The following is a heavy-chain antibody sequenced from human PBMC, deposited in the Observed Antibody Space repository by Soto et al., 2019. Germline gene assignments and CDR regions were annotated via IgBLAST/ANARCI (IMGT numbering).Heavy chain of an antibody. V-gene: IGHV3-33*01. CDR3: ARSAVAGENLDY. D-gene: IGHD6-19*01. CDR2: IWYDGSNK. CDR1: GFTFSSYG. J-gene: IGHJ4*02. Sequence: GGSLRLSCAASGFTFSSYGMHWVRQAPGKGLEWVAVIWYDGSNKYYADSVKGRFTISRDNSKNTLYLQMNSLRAGDTAVYYCARSAVAGENLDYWGQGTLVTVSS.